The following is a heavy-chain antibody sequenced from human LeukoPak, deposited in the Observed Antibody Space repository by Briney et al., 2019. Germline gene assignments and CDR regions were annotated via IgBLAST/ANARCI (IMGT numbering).Heavy chain of an antibody. V-gene: IGHV6-1*01. Sequence: SRTLSLTFAFSGGSVSNNIAPWHWLRQSPSRGLEGLGSTYYRSKWYNDYAVSVKSRITINPDASKNQFSQQLNSVTPEDTAVYYCARGEPYARGNWFDPWGQGTLVTVSS. CDR3: ARGEPYARGNWFDP. D-gene: IGHD3-16*01. J-gene: IGHJ5*02. CDR1: GGSVSNNIAP. CDR2: TYYRSKWYN.